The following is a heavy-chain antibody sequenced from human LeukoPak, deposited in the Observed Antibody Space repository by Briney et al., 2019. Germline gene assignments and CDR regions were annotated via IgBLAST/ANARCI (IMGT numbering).Heavy chain of an antibody. CDR1: GGSFSGYY. D-gene: IGHD2-15*01. CDR2: INHSGST. Sequence: SETLSLTCAVYGGSFSGYYWSWIRQPPGKGPEWIGEINHSGSTNYNPSLKSRVTISVDTSKNQFSLKLSSVTAADTAVYYCARGRGGYYYYYYMDVWGKGTTVTVSS. J-gene: IGHJ6*03. V-gene: IGHV4-34*01. CDR3: ARGRGGYYYYYYMDV.